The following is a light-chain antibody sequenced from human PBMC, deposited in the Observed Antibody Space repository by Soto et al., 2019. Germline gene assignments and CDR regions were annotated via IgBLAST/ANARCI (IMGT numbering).Light chain of an antibody. V-gene: IGKV1-5*03. Sequence: DIQMTQSPSTLSASVGDRVTITCRASESINSWLAWYQQKPGKAPKLLIYKASNLESGVPSRFSGSGSGTEFTLTITSLHPDDFATYYCQQYQSYPQFGQVTRWIS. CDR3: QQYQSYPQ. J-gene: IGKJ1*01. CDR1: ESINSW. CDR2: KAS.